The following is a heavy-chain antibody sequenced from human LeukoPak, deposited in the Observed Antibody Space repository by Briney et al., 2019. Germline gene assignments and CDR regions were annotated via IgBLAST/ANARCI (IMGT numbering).Heavy chain of an antibody. Sequence: ASVKVSCKASGGTFSSYAISWVRQAPGQGLEWMGGIIPIFGTANYAQKFQGRVTITADESTSTAYMELSSLRSEDTAVYYCARLQSSSSWYLTYNWFDPWGQGTLVTVSS. J-gene: IGHJ5*02. V-gene: IGHV1-69*13. CDR2: IIPIFGTA. CDR1: GGTFSSYA. CDR3: ARLQSSSSWYLTYNWFDP. D-gene: IGHD6-13*01.